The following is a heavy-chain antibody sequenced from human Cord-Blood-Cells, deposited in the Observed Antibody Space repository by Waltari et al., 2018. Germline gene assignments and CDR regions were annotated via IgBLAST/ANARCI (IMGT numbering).Heavy chain of an antibody. CDR2: FDPEDGET. CDR3: ATVGGDPFAFDY. D-gene: IGHD3-10*01. CDR1: GNTLTELS. V-gene: IGHV1-24*01. Sequence: QVQLVQSVAAVKKPGASVKGSCTVSGNTLTELSTHWVRQAPGKGLEWMGGFDPEDGETIYAQMFQGRVTMTEDTSTDTAYMELSSLRSEDTAVYYCATVGGDPFAFDYWGQGTLVTVSS. J-gene: IGHJ4*02.